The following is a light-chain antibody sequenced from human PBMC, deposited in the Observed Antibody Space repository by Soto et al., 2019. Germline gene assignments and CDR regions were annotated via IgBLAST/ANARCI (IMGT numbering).Light chain of an antibody. CDR1: SSNIGSNY. Sequence: QSVLTQPPSASGTPGQRVTISCSGSSSNIGSNYVYWYQQLPGTAPKLLIYRNNQRPSGVPDRFSGSKSGTSASLATSGLRCEDEADYSRGAWDDRLSGWVFGGGTKVTGL. V-gene: IGLV1-47*01. CDR3: GAWDDRLSGWV. J-gene: IGLJ3*02. CDR2: RNN.